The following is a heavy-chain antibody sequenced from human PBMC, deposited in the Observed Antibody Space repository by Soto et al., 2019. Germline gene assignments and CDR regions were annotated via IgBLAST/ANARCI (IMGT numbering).Heavy chain of an antibody. D-gene: IGHD3-22*01. CDR2: ISAYNGST. CDR3: ARASDYDPAKYYFDY. J-gene: IGHJ4*02. Sequence: ASVKVSCKASGYTFTSYGISWVRQAPGQGLEWMGWISAYNGSTSYAQKFQGRVTMTTDTSTSTVYMELSSLRSEDTAVYYCARASDYDPAKYYFDYWGQGTLVTVSS. CDR1: GYTFTSYG. V-gene: IGHV1-18*01.